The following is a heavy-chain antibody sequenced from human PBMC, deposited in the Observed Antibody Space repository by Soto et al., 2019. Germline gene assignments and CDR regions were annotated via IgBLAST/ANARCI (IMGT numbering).Heavy chain of an antibody. D-gene: IGHD5-12*01. CDR2: INAGNGNT. V-gene: IGHV1-3*01. J-gene: IGHJ4*02. CDR1: GYTFTSYA. Sequence: QVQLVQSGAEVKKPGASVKVSCKASGYTFTSYAMHWVRQAPGQRLEWMGWINAGNGNTKYSQKFQGRVTITRDTSASTAYMELSSLRSEDTAVYYCARVIGGYVHDYWGQGTLVTVSS. CDR3: ARVIGGYVHDY.